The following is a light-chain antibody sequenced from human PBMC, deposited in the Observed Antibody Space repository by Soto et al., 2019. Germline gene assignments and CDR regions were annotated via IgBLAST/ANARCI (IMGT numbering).Light chain of an antibody. V-gene: IGLV2-14*03. J-gene: IGLJ1*01. CDR3: ASYTTTSTRV. Sequence: QSVLTQPASVSGSPVQSIAISCTETSSDVGAYDYVSWYQQHPDKAPKLMIYEVSNRPSGVSDRFSGSKSVNTATLTISGLQAEDEADYYCASYTTTSTRVFGTGTKVTVL. CDR1: SSDVGAYDY. CDR2: EVS.